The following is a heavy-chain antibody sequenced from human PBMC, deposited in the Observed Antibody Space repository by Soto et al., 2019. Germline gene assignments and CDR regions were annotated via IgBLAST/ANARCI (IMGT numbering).Heavy chain of an antibody. CDR3: TSAPDGNNVDY. D-gene: IGHD6-13*01. J-gene: IGHJ4*02. CDR1: GFIFSGTA. Sequence: EVRLVESGGDLVHPGGSLKLSCVASGFIFSGTAIHWVRQVSGEGLEWVGRIGGRANNYATVYDASVKGRFTISRDDSKNPAYLQMNRLRTEDTAVYFCTSAPDGNNVDYWGQGTLVTVSS. V-gene: IGHV3-73*02. CDR2: IGGRANNYAT.